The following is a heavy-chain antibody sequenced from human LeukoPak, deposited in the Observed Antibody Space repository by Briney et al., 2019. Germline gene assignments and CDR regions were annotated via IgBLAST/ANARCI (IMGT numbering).Heavy chain of an antibody. D-gene: IGHD5-18*01. V-gene: IGHV1-18*01. Sequence: ASVKVSCKASGYTFTSYGISWVRQAPGQGLEWMGWISAYNGNTNYAQKLQGRVTMTTDTSTSTAYMELRSLRSDDTAVYYCARDPTGYSYGLYASWFDPWGQGTLVTVSS. CDR2: ISAYNGNT. CDR1: GYTFTSYG. J-gene: IGHJ5*02. CDR3: ARDPTGYSYGLYASWFDP.